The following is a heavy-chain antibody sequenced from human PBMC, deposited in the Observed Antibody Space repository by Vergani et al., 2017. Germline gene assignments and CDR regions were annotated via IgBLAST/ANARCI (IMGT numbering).Heavy chain of an antibody. CDR3: ARDRESGSYNWFDP. Sequence: EVQLLESGGDLVQPGGSLRLSCAASGFTFIMHAMSWVRQAPGKGLEWVSTLSASDRRTHYADSVKGRFTISRDNSKNTLYLQMNSLRAEDTAVYYCARDRESGSYNWFDPWGQGTLVTVSS. CDR1: GFTFIMHA. J-gene: IGHJ5*02. CDR2: LSASDRRT. V-gene: IGHV3-23*01. D-gene: IGHD1-26*01.